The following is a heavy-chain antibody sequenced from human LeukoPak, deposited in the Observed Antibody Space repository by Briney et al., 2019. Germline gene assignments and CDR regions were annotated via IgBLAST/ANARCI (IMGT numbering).Heavy chain of an antibody. CDR3: ARMGGYSGYATH. V-gene: IGHV4-34*01. CDR2: INHSGST. CDR1: GGSFRGYY. D-gene: IGHD5-12*01. Sequence: KPSETLSLTCAVYGGSFRGYYWSWIRQPPGKGLEWIGEINHSGSTIYNPSLQSRVTISVDTSKNHFSLKLNSVTAADTAVYYCARMGGYSGYATHWGQGTLVTVSS. J-gene: IGHJ4*02.